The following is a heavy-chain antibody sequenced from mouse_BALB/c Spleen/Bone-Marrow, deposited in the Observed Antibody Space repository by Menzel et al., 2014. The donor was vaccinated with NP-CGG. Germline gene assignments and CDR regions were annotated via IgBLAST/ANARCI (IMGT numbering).Heavy chain of an antibody. J-gene: IGHJ2*01. CDR2: ISTYSGNA. CDR1: GYKFTDYA. CDR3: ARNFYGSAYFDF. V-gene: IGHV1-67*01. D-gene: IGHD1-1*01. Sequence: QVQLQQSGPELVRPGVSVKISCKGSGYKFTDYAMHWVKQSHAKSLEWIGLISTYSGNAHYNQKFKGKATMTVDKSSSTAYMELARLTSEDSAIYYCARNFYGSAYFDFWGQGSTLPVSS.